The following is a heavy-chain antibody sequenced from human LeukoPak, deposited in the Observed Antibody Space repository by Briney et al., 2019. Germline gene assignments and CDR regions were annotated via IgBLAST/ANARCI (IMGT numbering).Heavy chain of an antibody. CDR2: INPNSGGT. J-gene: IGHJ1*01. D-gene: IGHD2-2*01. V-gene: IGHV1-2*02. CDR1: GYTFTGYY. Sequence: GASVKVSCKASGYTFTGYYMHWVRQAPGQGLEWMGWINPNSGGTNYAQKFQGRVTMTRDTSISTAYMELSRLRSDDTAVYYCARVAAAIVLFGRKVGVPFQHWGQGTLVTVSS. CDR3: ARVAAAIVLFGRKVGVPFQH.